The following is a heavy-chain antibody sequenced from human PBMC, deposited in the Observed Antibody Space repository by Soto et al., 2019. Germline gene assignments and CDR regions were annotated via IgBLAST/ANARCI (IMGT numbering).Heavy chain of an antibody. Sequence: EVQLVESGGGLVQPGGSLRLSCAASGFTFSDHYMDWVRQAPGKELEWVGRTGNNANSYTTEYAASVKDRFTISRDDSKNSFFLQMNSLKTEDTAVYYCTTPRDTESYSAYNVWGQGTMVTVSS. J-gene: IGHJ3*01. CDR2: TGNNANSYTT. V-gene: IGHV3-72*01. D-gene: IGHD3-10*01. CDR1: GFTFSDHY. CDR3: TTPRDTESYSAYNV.